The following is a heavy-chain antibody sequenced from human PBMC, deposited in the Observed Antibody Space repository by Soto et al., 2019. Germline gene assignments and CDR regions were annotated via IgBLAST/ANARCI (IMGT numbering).Heavy chain of an antibody. CDR2: IYYSGST. Sequence: QLQLQESGPGLVKPSETLSLTCTVSGGSISSSSYYWGWIRHPPGKGLEWIGSIYYSGSTYYNPYLKSRITIAVDTSKNQFSLKLSSVTAADTAVYYCARHSLELRDQLYAFDIWGQGTMVTVSS. V-gene: IGHV4-39*01. J-gene: IGHJ3*02. D-gene: IGHD1-7*01. CDR1: GGSISSSSYY. CDR3: ARHSLELRDQLYAFDI.